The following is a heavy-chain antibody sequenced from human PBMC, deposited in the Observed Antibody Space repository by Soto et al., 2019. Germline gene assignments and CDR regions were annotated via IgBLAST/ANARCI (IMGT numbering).Heavy chain of an antibody. CDR1: GGTFRTSA. J-gene: IGHJ6*02. D-gene: IGHD3-3*02. CDR2: IMPVFPTP. Sequence: QVQLVKSGAEVKKPGSSVRVSCKTSGGTFRTSAISWVRQAPGQGLEWMGGIMPVFPTPDYAQKFQGRVTITADESTSTVYMELSSLRSEDTAVYYCARDKDRQQLGGNYYYILDVWGQGTTVTVSS. CDR3: ARDKDRQQLGGNYYYILDV. V-gene: IGHV1-69*12.